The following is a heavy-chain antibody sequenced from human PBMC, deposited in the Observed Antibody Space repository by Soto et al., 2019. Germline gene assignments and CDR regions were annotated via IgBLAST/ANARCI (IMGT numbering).Heavy chain of an antibody. D-gene: IGHD2-2*01. V-gene: IGHV3-74*01. J-gene: IGHJ4*02. CDR3: ARGFGRIVVVTDAAIDY. CDR2: INSDGRST. CDR1: GFNFRSYW. Sequence: GGSLRLSCAASGFNFRSYWMHWVRQAPGKGLVWVSRINSDGRSTSYADSVKGRFTISRDNAKNTLYLQMKSLRAEDTAVYYCARGFGRIVVVTDAAIDYWGQGTLVNLSS.